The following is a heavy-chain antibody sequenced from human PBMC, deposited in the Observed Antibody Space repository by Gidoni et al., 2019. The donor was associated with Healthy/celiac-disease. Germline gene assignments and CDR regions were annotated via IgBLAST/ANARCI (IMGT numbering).Heavy chain of an antibody. CDR3: AKATGDDYGDNIDY. CDR1: GFTFCSYG. CDR2: ISYDGSNK. D-gene: IGHD4-17*01. Sequence: QLQLVDSGRGVVQPGRSLRPSCAAPGFTFCSYGMHCVRQAPGKGLEWVAVISYDGSNKYYADSVKGRLTISRDNSKNTLYLQMNSLRAEDTAVYYCAKATGDDYGDNIDYWGQGTLVTVSS. J-gene: IGHJ4*02. V-gene: IGHV3-30*18.